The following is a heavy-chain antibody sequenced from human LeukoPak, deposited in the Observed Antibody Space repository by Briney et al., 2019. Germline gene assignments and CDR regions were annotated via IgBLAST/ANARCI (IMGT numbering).Heavy chain of an antibody. Sequence: SETLSLTCAVSGYSISSGYYWGWIRQPPGKGLEWIGSIYHSGSTYYNPSLKSRVTISVDTSKNQFSLKLSSVTAADTAVYYCTGAVVLTPMGFWYFDLWGRGTLVTISS. D-gene: IGHD2-21*02. CDR2: IYHSGST. CDR3: TGAVVLTPMGFWYFDL. J-gene: IGHJ2*01. V-gene: IGHV4-38-2*01. CDR1: GYSISSGYY.